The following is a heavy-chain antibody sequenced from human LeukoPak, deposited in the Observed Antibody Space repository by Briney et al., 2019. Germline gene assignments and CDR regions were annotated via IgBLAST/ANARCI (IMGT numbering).Heavy chain of an antibody. D-gene: IGHD2-2*01. J-gene: IGHJ4*02. V-gene: IGHV4-34*01. CDR1: GGSFSGYY. CDR3: ARYDLCSSTSCYGGRYYFDY. Sequence: PSETLSLTCAVDGGSFSGYYWSWIRQPPGKGMEWLGEINHSGSTTYNPSLKSRVTISVDTSKNQFSLKLSSVTAADTAVYYCARYDLCSSTSCYGGRYYFDYWGQGTLVTVSS. CDR2: INHSGST.